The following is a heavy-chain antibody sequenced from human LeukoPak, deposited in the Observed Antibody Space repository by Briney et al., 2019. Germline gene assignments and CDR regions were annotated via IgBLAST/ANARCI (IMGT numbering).Heavy chain of an antibody. CDR2: ISGSGGST. D-gene: IGHD3-10*01. Sequence: PGGSLRLSCAASGFTFSSYAMSWVRQAPGKGLEWVSAISGSGGSTYYADSVKGRFTISRDNSKNTLYLQMNSLRAEDTAVYYCAKDQAMLWFGDPGYYYYGVDVWGQGTTVTVSS. V-gene: IGHV3-23*01. CDR3: AKDQAMLWFGDPGYYYYGVDV. CDR1: GFTFSSYA. J-gene: IGHJ6*02.